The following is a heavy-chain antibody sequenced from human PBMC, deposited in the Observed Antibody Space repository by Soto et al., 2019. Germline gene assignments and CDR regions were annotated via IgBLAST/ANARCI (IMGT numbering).Heavy chain of an antibody. CDR2: ISYDGSNK. V-gene: IGHV3-30*18. J-gene: IGHJ4*02. D-gene: IGHD3-22*01. CDR1: GFTFSSYG. CDR3: AKNYYDSSGYYYFDY. Sequence: GGSLRLSCAASGFTFSSYGMHWVRQAPGKGLEWVAVISYDGSNKYYADSVKGRFTISRDNSKNTLYLQMNSLRAEDTAVYYCAKNYYDSSGYYYFDYWGQGTLVTVSS.